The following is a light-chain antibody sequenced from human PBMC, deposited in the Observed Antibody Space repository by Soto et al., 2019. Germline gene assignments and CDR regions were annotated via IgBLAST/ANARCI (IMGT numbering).Light chain of an antibody. V-gene: IGKV3-15*01. Sequence: EIVMTQSPATLSLSPGEIAALSCRASQSINSELAWYQQKPGQPPRLLIYGASTRDTGVPARFTGSESGSEFTLTISGLQSEDFAVYYCQQGHNWPLTFGQGTRLEI. CDR3: QQGHNWPLT. J-gene: IGKJ2*01. CDR2: GAS. CDR1: QSINSE.